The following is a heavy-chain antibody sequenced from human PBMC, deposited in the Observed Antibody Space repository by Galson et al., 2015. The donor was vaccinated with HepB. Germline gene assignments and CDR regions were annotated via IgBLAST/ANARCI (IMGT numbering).Heavy chain of an antibody. CDR2: INPSGGST. CDR3: ARETSTDAAAGTTPFDP. J-gene: IGHJ5*02. V-gene: IGHV1-46*01. CDR1: EYTFTSYY. Sequence: SVKVSCKASEYTFTSYYMHWVRQAPGQGLEWMGIINPSGGSTSYAQKFQGRVTMTRDTSTSTVYMELSSLRSEDTAVYYCARETSTDAAAGTTPFDPWGQGTLVTVSS. D-gene: IGHD6-13*01.